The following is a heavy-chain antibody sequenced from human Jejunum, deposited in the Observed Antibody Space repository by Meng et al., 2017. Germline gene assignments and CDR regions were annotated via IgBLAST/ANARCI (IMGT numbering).Heavy chain of an antibody. J-gene: IGHJ5*02. CDR2: ISHSGDT. Sequence: PLQQWGACLLKPSVPLSLTCVVSGGSFSSYYWSWIRQPPGKGLEWIGEISHSGDTKYNPSIMSRVTISADKSKNQFSLKLTSVTAADTAVYYCAKNNWFDPWGQGTLVTVSS. V-gene: IGHV4-34*01. CDR1: GGSFSSYY. CDR3: AKNNWFDP.